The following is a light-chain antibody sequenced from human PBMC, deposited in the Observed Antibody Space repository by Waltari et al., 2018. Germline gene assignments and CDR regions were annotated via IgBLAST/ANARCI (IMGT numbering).Light chain of an antibody. J-gene: IGLJ3*02. V-gene: IGLV2-14*01. CDR1: SSDVGGYNY. CDR3: SSYTSSSSWV. CDR2: EVS. Sequence: QFALTQPASVSGSPGQSITISCTGTSSDVGGYNYVSWYQQHPGKAPKLMIYEVSNRPSGVSSRFSGSKSGNTSSLTISGLQAEDEADYYCSSYTSSSSWVFGGGTKLTVL.